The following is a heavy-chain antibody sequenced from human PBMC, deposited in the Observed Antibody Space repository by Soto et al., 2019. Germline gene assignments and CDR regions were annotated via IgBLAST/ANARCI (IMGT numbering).Heavy chain of an antibody. CDR3: ARDREDATTVTSHAYYYYYYIDV. V-gene: IGHV3-30-3*01. CDR1: GFTFSSYA. Sequence: GGSLRLSCAASGFTFSSYAMHWVRQAPGKGLEWVAVTSYDGSNKYYADSVKGRFTISRDNSKNTLYLQMNSLRAEDTAVYYCARDREDATTVTSHAYYYYYYIDVWGKGTTVTVSS. D-gene: IGHD4-17*01. J-gene: IGHJ6*03. CDR2: TSYDGSNK.